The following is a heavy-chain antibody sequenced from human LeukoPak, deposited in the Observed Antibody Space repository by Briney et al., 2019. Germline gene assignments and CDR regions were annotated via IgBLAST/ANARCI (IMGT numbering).Heavy chain of an antibody. CDR3: AKVWGYSSSPGMDV. CDR2: ISGSGRDT. Sequence: GGSLRLSCAASGFSSYGMTWVRQAPGKGLEWVSIISGSGRDTYYADSVKGRFTISRDKSKNTLYLQMNSLRAEDTAVYYCAKVWGYSSSPGMDVWGKGTTVTISS. J-gene: IGHJ6*04. V-gene: IGHV3-23*01. CDR1: GFSSYG. D-gene: IGHD6-13*01.